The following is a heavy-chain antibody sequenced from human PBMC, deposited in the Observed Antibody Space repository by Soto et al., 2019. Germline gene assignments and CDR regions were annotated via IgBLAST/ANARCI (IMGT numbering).Heavy chain of an antibody. D-gene: IGHD2-2*03. Sequence: SETLSLTCSVSGDSISTVDYFWAWIRQPPGQALEYIGYIYKSTTTYYNPSFDSRVAISLDTSKSQFSLNVTSVTASDTAAYFCAGGGYCLTGRCFLSWFDSWGQGTLVTLS. CDR3: AGGGYCLTGRCFLSWFDS. CDR1: GDSISTVDYF. CDR2: IYKSTTT. V-gene: IGHV4-30-4*01. J-gene: IGHJ5*01.